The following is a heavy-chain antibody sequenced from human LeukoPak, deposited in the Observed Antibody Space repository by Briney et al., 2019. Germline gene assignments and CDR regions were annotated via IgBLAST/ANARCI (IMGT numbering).Heavy chain of an antibody. Sequence: PSETLSLTCAVYGGSFSGYYCSWIRQPPGKGLEWIGEINHSGSTNYNPSLKSRVTISVDTSKNQFSLKLSSVTAADTAVYYCARIFCSSTSCYTDFDYWGQGALVTVSS. CDR2: INHSGST. CDR3: ARIFCSSTSCYTDFDY. CDR1: GGSFSGYY. D-gene: IGHD2-2*02. V-gene: IGHV4-34*01. J-gene: IGHJ4*02.